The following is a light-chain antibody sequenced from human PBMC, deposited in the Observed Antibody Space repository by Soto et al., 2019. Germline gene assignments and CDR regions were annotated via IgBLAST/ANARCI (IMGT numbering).Light chain of an antibody. Sequence: AIQLTQSPSSLSASVGDRVTITCRASQDIRGALAWYQQKPGKAPKFLIFDGSTLQSGVPSRFSGSGSGTDFTLTISSLQPEDCGTYYCQQFNTYPITVGQGTRLEIK. J-gene: IGKJ5*01. CDR1: QDIRGA. CDR2: DGS. CDR3: QQFNTYPIT. V-gene: IGKV1-13*02.